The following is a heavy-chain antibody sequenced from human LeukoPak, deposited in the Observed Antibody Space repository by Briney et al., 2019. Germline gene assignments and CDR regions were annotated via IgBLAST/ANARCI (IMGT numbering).Heavy chain of an antibody. CDR1: GFTFSIYH. CDR3: ARDPADY. Sequence: PGGSLRLSCTASGFTFSIYHMNWVRQAPGKGLEWVSYISSSSSSIYYADSVKGRFTISRDNAKNSLYLQMNSLRAEDTAVYYCARDPADYWGQGTLVTVSS. J-gene: IGHJ4*02. CDR2: ISSSSSSI. V-gene: IGHV3-48*01.